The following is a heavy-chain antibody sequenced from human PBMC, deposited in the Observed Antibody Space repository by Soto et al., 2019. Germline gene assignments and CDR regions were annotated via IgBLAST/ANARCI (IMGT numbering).Heavy chain of an antibody. Sequence: SETLSLTCTVSGGSISSYYWSWIRQPPGKGLEWIGYIYYSGSTNYNPSLKSRVTISVDTSKNQFSLKLSSVTAADTAVYYCARDNWNRDYYYYGMDVWGQGTTVTVSS. CDR1: GGSISSYY. J-gene: IGHJ6*02. CDR2: IYYSGST. D-gene: IGHD1-20*01. V-gene: IGHV4-59*01. CDR3: ARDNWNRDYYYYGMDV.